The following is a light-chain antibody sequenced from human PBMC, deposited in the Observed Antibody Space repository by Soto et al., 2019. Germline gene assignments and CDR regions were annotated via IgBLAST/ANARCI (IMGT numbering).Light chain of an antibody. CDR1: HNLLHSNGYNY. V-gene: IGKV2-28*01. J-gene: IGKJ4*01. CDR2: LGS. Sequence: IVMTQSPLSLPVTPGEPASISCRSSHNLLHSNGYNYLDWYLQKPGQSQQLLIYLGSNRASGVPDRFRGSGSGTDFTLKIIRVEAEDVGVYYFMQALQTPLTFGGGTKVEIK. CDR3: MQALQTPLT.